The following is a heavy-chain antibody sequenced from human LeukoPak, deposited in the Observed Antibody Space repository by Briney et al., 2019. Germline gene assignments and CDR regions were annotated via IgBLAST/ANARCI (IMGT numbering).Heavy chain of an antibody. CDR1: GGSFSVYY. CDR3: ARGRVVVVVAATVYFDY. Sequence: SETLSLTCAVSGGSFSVYYWSWIRQPPGKGLEWIGEINHSGSTNYNPSLKSRVTISVDTSKNQFSLKLSSVTAADTAVYYCARGRVVVVVAATVYFDYWGQETLVTVSS. J-gene: IGHJ4*02. CDR2: INHSGST. D-gene: IGHD2-15*01. V-gene: IGHV4-34*01.